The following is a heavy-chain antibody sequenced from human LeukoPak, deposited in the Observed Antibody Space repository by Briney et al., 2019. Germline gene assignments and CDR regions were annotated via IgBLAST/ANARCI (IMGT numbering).Heavy chain of an antibody. CDR1: EYTFTGYY. J-gene: IGHJ5*02. CDR3: ARDRGIAAAGKNWFDP. D-gene: IGHD6-13*01. V-gene: IGHV1-2*02. Sequence: ASVKVSCKASEYTFTGYYIHWVRQAPGQGLEWMGWIDPNTGDSNYVQKFQGRVTMTRDTSISTAYMELSRLRSDDTAVYYCARDRGIAAAGKNWFDPWGQGTLVTVSS. CDR2: IDPNTGDS.